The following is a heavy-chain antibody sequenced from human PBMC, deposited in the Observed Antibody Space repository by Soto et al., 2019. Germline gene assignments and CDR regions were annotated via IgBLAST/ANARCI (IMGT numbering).Heavy chain of an antibody. V-gene: IGHV4-34*01. Sequence: SETLSLTCAVYGGSFSGYYWSWIRQPPGKGLEWIGEINHSGSTNYNPSLKSRVTISVDTSKNQFSLKLSSVTAADTAVYYCARGLTIFGVVTPYYYYNGMDVWGQGTTVTVSS. D-gene: IGHD3-3*01. CDR2: INHSGST. CDR1: GGSFSGYY. CDR3: ARGLTIFGVVTPYYYYNGMDV. J-gene: IGHJ6*02.